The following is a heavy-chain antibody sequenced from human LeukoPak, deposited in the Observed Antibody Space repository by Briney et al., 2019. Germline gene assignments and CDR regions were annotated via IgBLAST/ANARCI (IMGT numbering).Heavy chain of an antibody. CDR2: IYPGDSDT. Sequence: GESLKISCKGSGYTFTIYWIGWVRQMPGKGLEWMGIIYPGDSDTKYSPSFQGQVTISVDKSISTAYLQWNSLKASDIAIYLCARRSRDGYNLIDYWGQGTLVTVSS. CDR3: ARRSRDGYNLIDY. D-gene: IGHD5-24*01. J-gene: IGHJ4*02. CDR1: GYTFTIYW. V-gene: IGHV5-51*01.